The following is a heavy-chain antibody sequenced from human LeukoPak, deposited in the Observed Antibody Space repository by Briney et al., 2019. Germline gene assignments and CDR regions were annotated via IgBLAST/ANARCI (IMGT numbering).Heavy chain of an antibody. Sequence: GGSLRLSCAASGFTFNDYDMHWVRQATGKGLEWVSAIRTAGYTYYTASVKGRFTISRENAKNSLYLQMNGLGAGDTAVYYCARVAKERVGGVYYFDYWGQGTLVTVSS. CDR2: IRTAGYT. V-gene: IGHV3-13*01. CDR3: ARVAKERVGGVYYFDY. D-gene: IGHD1-1*01. J-gene: IGHJ4*02. CDR1: GFTFNDYD.